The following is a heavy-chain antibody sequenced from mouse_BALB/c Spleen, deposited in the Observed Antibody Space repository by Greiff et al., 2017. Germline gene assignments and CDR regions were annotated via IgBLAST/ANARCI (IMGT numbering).Heavy chain of an antibody. Sequence: EVKLVESGGGLVQPGGSRKLSCAASGFTFSSFGMHWVRQAPEKGLEWVAYISSGSSTIYYADTVKGRFTISRDNPKNTLFLQMTSLRSEDTAMYYCARDRKPSYYRYDGDFDYWGQGTTLTVSS. D-gene: IGHD2-14*01. V-gene: IGHV5-17*02. J-gene: IGHJ2*01. CDR2: ISSGSSTI. CDR3: ARDRKPSYYRYDGDFDY. CDR1: GFTFSSFG.